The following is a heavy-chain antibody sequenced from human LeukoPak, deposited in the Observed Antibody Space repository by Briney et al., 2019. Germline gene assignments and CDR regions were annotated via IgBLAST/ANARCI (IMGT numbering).Heavy chain of an antibody. CDR1: GFTFSSYG. J-gene: IGHJ4*02. CDR2: IWYDGNTK. CDR3: ARGRGAIFGVVTDLDY. D-gene: IGHD3-3*01. V-gene: IGHV3-33*01. Sequence: GGSLRLPCAASGFTFSSYGMYWVRQVPGKGLEWVAVIWYDGNTKYYADSVKGRFTISRDNSKNTLYLQMNSLRAEDTAVYYCARGRGAIFGVVTDLDYWGQGTLVTVSS.